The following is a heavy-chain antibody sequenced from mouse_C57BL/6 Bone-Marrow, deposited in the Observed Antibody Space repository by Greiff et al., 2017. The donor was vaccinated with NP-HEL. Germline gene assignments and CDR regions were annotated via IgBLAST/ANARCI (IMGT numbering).Heavy chain of an antibody. CDR2: IDPNSGGT. D-gene: IGHD1-1*01. CDR3: ARGKKKITTVVAHYYAMDY. J-gene: IGHJ4*01. CDR1: GYTFTSYW. Sequence: QVQLQQPGAELVKPGASVKLSCKASGYTFTSYWMHWVKQRPGRGLEWIGRIDPNSGGTKYNEKFKSKATLTVDKPSSTAYMQLSSLTSEDSAVYYCARGKKKITTVVAHYYAMDYWGQGTSVTVSS. V-gene: IGHV1-72*01.